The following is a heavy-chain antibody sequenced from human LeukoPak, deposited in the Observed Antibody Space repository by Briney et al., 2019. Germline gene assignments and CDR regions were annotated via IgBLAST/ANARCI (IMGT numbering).Heavy chain of an antibody. J-gene: IGHJ4*02. V-gene: IGHV4-30-4*08. CDR1: GGSINTGDYY. D-gene: IGHD1-26*01. CDR3: ARLVGATCDY. CDR2: IHYSGST. Sequence: SETLSLTCTVSGGSINTGDYYSSWIRQHPGKGLEWIGYIHYSGSTYYNPSLKSRVTISVDTSKNQFSLKLSSVTAADTAVYYCARLVGATCDYWGQGTLVTVSS.